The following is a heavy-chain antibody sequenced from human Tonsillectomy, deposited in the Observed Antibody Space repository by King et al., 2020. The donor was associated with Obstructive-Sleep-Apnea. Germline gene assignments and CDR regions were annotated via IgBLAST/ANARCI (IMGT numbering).Heavy chain of an antibody. V-gene: IGHV1-18*01. CDR3: ARGGWFGELEYNWFDP. D-gene: IGHD3-10*01. CDR2: IRVYNGNT. J-gene: IGHJ5*02. CDR1: GYTFNTYG. Sequence: QLVQSGAEVKKPGASVKVSCKASGYTFNTYGISWVRQAPGQGLEWMGWIRVYNGNTNYAQKFQGRVTMTTDKSTTTAYMELRSLRSDDTAVYYCARGGWFGELEYNWFDPWGQGTLVTVSS.